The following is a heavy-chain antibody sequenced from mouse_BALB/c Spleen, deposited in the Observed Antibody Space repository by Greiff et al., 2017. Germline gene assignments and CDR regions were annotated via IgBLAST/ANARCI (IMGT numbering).Heavy chain of an antibody. D-gene: IGHD2-4*01. CDR1: GFTFSDYY. V-gene: IGHV5-4*02. J-gene: IGHJ4*01. CDR3: ARDGVTMIKTMDY. CDR2: ISDGGSYT. Sequence: EVQGVESGGGLVKPGGSLKLSCAASGFTFSDYYMYWVRQTPEKRLEWVATISDGGSYTYYPDSVKGRFTISRDNAKNNQYLQMSSLKSEDTAMYYCARDGVTMIKTMDYWGQGTSVTVSS.